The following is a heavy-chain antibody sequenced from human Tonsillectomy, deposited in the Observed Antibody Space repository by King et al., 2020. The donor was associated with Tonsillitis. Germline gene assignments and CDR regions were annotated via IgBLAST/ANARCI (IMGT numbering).Heavy chain of an antibody. J-gene: IGHJ4*02. CDR3: ARAPPPRGSLRYFDY. CDR1: GFTFSSYW. CDR2: INSDGSST. Sequence: VQLVESGGGLVQPGGSLRLSCAASGFTFSSYWMHWVRQAPGKGLVWVSRINSDGSSTSYADSVKGRFTISRDTAKNTLYLQMNSLRAEDTAVYYCARAPPPRGSLRYFDYWGQGTLVTVSS. V-gene: IGHV3-74*01. D-gene: IGHD5-12*01.